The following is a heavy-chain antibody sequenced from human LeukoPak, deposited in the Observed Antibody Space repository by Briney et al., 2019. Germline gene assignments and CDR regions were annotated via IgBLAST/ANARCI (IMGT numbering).Heavy chain of an antibody. CDR1: GGSFSGYY. Sequence: PSETLSLTCAVYGGSFSGYYWSWIRQPPGKGLEWIGEINHSGSTNYNPSLKSRVTISVDTSKNQFSLELSSVTAADTAVYYCARAGRFMVRGAPFDYWGQGTLVTVSS. CDR2: INHSGST. V-gene: IGHV4-34*01. J-gene: IGHJ4*02. D-gene: IGHD3-10*01. CDR3: ARAGRFMVRGAPFDY.